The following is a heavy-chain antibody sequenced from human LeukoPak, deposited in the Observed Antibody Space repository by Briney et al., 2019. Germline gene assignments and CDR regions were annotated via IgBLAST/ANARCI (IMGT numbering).Heavy chain of an antibody. D-gene: IGHD3-16*01. J-gene: IGHJ4*02. V-gene: IGHV3-11*01. Sequence: GGSLTLSCTASGFTFGDYYMTWIRQAPGKGLEWVSYISNSGNTIKEADSVKGRFTISRDNAQNSLFLQMKSLRAEDTAVYYCARYRVITNDYFDSWGQGTLVTVSS. CDR1: GFTFGDYY. CDR2: ISNSGNTI. CDR3: ARYRVITNDYFDS.